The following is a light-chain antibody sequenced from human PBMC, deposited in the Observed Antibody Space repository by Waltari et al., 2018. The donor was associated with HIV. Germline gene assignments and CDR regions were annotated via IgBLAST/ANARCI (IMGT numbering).Light chain of an antibody. J-gene: IGLJ2*01. V-gene: IGLV3-21*01. Sequence: YVLTQPPSVSEAPGKTARITCGGNEIGSKSVHWYQQKPGQAPVQVIYYDNDRPSGIPDRFSGSKSGNTASLTVSGLQAEDEADYYCASHAGSKDVFGGGTRLTVL. CDR2: YDN. CDR1: EIGSKS. CDR3: ASHAGSKDV.